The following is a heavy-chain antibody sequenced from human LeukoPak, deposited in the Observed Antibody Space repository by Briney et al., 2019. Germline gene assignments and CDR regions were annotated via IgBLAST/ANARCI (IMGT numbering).Heavy chain of an antibody. CDR2: IYTSGST. D-gene: IGHD3-22*01. J-gene: IGHJ6*03. CDR3: ARARTYDSSGYYYGYYYYMDV. Sequence: SETLSLTCTVSGGSISSYYWSWLRQPAGKGLEWIGRIYTSGSTNYNPSLKSRVTMSVDTSKNQFSLKLSSVTAADTAVYYCARARTYDSSGYYYGYYYYMDVWGKGTTVTVSS. CDR1: GGSISSYY. V-gene: IGHV4-4*07.